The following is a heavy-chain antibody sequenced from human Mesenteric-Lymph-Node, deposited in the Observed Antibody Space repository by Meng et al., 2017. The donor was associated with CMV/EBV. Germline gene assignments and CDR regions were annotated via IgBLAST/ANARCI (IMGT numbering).Heavy chain of an antibody. CDR3: AAKPYDFWSGYYGFFFDY. D-gene: IGHD3-3*01. J-gene: IGHJ4*02. CDR2: IVVGSGNT. V-gene: IGHV1-58*01. Sequence: SVKVSCKASGFTFTNSAVQWVRQARGQRLEWIGWIVVGSGNTNYAQKFHDRVTISRDMSTSTAHMELSSLESEDTAVYYCAAKPYDFWSGYYGFFFDYWGQGTLVTVSS. CDR1: GFTFTNSA.